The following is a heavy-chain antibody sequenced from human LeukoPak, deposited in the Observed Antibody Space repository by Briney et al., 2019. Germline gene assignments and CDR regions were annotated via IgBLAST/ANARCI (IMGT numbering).Heavy chain of an antibody. V-gene: IGHV3-23*01. CDR2: ISGSGGST. Sequence: GGSLRLSCAASGFTFSSYAMSWVRQAPGKGLEWVSAISGSGGSTYYADSVKGRFTISRDNSKNTLYLQMNSLRAEDTAVYYCAKDSDSSSWPPSIDCWGQGTLVTVSS. CDR3: AKDSDSSSWPPSIDC. J-gene: IGHJ4*02. CDR1: GFTFSSYA. D-gene: IGHD6-13*01.